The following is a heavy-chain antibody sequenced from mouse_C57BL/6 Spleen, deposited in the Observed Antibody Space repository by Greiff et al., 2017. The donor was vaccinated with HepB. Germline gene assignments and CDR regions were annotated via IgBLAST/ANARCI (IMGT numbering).Heavy chain of an antibody. CDR3: ARDGDYGSSYYFDD. Sequence: EVQLVESGGGLVKPGGSLKLSCAASGFTFSSYAMSWVRQTPEKRLEWVATISDGGSYTYYPDNVKGRFTISRDNAKNNLYLQMSHLKSEDTAMYYCARDGDYGSSYYFDDWGQGTTLTVSS. CDR1: GFTFSSYA. V-gene: IGHV5-4*01. D-gene: IGHD1-1*01. CDR2: ISDGGSYT. J-gene: IGHJ2*01.